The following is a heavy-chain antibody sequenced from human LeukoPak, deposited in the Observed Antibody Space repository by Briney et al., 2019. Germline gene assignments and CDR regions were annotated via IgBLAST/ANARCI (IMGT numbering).Heavy chain of an antibody. Sequence: SETLSLTCTVSGGSISNYYWTWIRQSPGTGLEWIGYIYHSGSTNYNPSLKSRVTISVDTSKNQFSLKLSSVTAADTAVYYCAGGRYSSGDWGQGTLVTVSS. CDR3: AGGRYSSGD. D-gene: IGHD6-19*01. CDR2: IYHSGST. J-gene: IGHJ4*02. CDR1: GGSISNYY. V-gene: IGHV4-59*12.